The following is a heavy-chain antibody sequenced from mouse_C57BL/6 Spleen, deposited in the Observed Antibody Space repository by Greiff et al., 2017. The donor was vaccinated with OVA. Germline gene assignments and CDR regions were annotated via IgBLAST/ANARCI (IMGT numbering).Heavy chain of an antibody. CDR3: ARDYGSSYVRYFDY. Sequence: VQLQQSGAELVKPGASVKISCKASGYTFTDYYINWVKQRPGQGLEWIGKSGPGSGSTYYNEKFKGKATLTADKSSSTAYMQLSSLTSEDSAVYFCARDYGSSYVRYFDYWGQGTTLTVSS. D-gene: IGHD1-1*01. J-gene: IGHJ2*01. CDR2: SGPGSGST. CDR1: GYTFTDYY. V-gene: IGHV1-77*01.